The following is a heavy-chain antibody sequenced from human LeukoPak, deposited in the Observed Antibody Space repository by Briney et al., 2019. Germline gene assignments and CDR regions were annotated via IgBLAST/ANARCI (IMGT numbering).Heavy chain of an antibody. CDR3: AGANQISEAAFDI. V-gene: IGHV4-59*11. D-gene: IGHD1-14*01. Sequence: WETLSLPSTFLVGSFNILYWSWARQARGKGLEWIGYILSSVCTNYNPSLQSRVTISVHTSQHHFSLRLDCVTGPDPPLSFLAGANQISEAAFDIWGQGTMVIVS. CDR2: ILSSVCT. J-gene: IGHJ3*02. CDR1: VGSFNILY.